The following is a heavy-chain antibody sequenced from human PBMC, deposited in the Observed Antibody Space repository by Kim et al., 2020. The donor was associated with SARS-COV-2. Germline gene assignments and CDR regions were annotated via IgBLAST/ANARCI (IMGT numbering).Heavy chain of an antibody. CDR1: GFTFSSYG. Sequence: GGSLRLSCAASGFTFSSYGMHWVRQAPGKGLEWVAVIWYDGSNKYYADSVKGRFTISRDNSKNTLYLQMNSLRAEDTAVYYCARDRFPLFGELLVPPPNWFDPWGQGTLVTVSS. CDR3: ARDRFPLFGELLVPPPNWFDP. D-gene: IGHD3-10*01. J-gene: IGHJ5*02. V-gene: IGHV3-33*01. CDR2: IWYDGSNK.